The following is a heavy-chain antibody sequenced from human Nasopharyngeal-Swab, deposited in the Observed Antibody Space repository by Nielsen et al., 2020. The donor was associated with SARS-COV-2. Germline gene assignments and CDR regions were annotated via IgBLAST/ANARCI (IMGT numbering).Heavy chain of an antibody. J-gene: IGHJ3*02. CDR2: ISYDGSNK. Sequence: RQMPGKGLEWVAVISYDGSNKYYADSVKGRFTISRDNSKNTLYLQMNSLRAEDTAVYYCYGGYDAFDIWGQGTTVTVSS. CDR3: YGGYDAFDI. D-gene: IGHD4-17*01. V-gene: IGHV3-30*03.